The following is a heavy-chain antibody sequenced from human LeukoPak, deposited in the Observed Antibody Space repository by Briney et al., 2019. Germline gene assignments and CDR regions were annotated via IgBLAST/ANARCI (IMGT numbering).Heavy chain of an antibody. J-gene: IGHJ4*02. CDR3: AKLFRALGSRTTSDY. Sequence: PGGSLRLSCAASGFTFSSYAMSWVRQAPGKGLEWVAAICGSGGSTYYADSVKGRFTISRDNSKNTLYLQMTSLRAEDTAVYYCAKLFRALGSRTTSDYWGQGTLVTASS. D-gene: IGHD2/OR15-2a*01. CDR1: GFTFSSYA. V-gene: IGHV3-23*01. CDR2: ICGSGGST.